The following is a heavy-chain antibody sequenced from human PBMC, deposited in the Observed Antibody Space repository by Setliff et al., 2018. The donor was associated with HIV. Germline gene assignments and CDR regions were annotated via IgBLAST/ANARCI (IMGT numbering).Heavy chain of an antibody. V-gene: IGHV1-24*01. J-gene: IGHJ4*02. CDR3: ATVGPTGAYFHD. CDR1: GSSLTELS. Sequence: ASVKVSCKVSGSSLTELSIHWVRQTPGKGLQWMGGFDPEDGPDDGQTIYARKFQGRVTMTEDTSIDTAYMVLARLTSEDTAVYFCATVGPTGAYFHDWGQGTLVTVSS. D-gene: IGHD3-10*01. CDR2: FDPEDGPDDGQT.